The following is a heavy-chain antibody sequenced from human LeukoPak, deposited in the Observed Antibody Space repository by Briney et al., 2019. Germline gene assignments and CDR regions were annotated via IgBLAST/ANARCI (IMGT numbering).Heavy chain of an antibody. CDR2: IKKDGSEK. V-gene: IGHV3-7*03. CDR3: AKEIYGDSTGGRFQQ. J-gene: IGHJ1*01. CDR1: GYTFSSYW. D-gene: IGHD4-17*01. Sequence: GGSLRLSCAASGYTFSSYWMSWVRQAPGKGLEWVANIKKDGSEKYYVDSVKGRFTISRDNAKTSLYLQMNSLRAEDTAVYYCAKEIYGDSTGGRFQQWGQGTLVTVSS.